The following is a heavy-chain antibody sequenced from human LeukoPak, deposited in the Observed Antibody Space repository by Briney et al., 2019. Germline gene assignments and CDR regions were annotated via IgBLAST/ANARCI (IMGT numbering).Heavy chain of an antibody. J-gene: IGHJ4*02. V-gene: IGHV3-23*01. Sequence: PGRSLRLSCAASGFTFDDYAMSWVRQTPGKGLEWVSAISGRGDRIYYADSAQGRFIISRDSSKNTLSLQMNSLRADDTAVYYCVKGRSSSSHYVGDYWGQGTLVTVSS. CDR3: VKGRSSSSHYVGDY. D-gene: IGHD2-2*01. CDR1: GFTFDDYA. CDR2: ISGRGDRI.